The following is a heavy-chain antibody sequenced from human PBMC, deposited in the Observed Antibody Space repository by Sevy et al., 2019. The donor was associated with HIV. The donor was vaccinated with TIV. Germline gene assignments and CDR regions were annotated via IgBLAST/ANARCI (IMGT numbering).Heavy chain of an antibody. V-gene: IGHV1-18*01. Sequence: ASVKVSCKASGYTFNSYTINWVRQAPGQGLEWMGWISAYNGNTNYAQNFQGRVTMTTDTSTSTAYMELRSLRSDDPAVYYCARVGDWNFQYHYWGQGTLVTVSS. D-gene: IGHD1-7*01. CDR3: ARVGDWNFQYHY. J-gene: IGHJ4*02. CDR2: ISAYNGNT. CDR1: GYTFNSYT.